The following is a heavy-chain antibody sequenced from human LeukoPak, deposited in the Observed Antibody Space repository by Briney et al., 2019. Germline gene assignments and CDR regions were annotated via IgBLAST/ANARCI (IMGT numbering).Heavy chain of an antibody. CDR2: INPSGGST. CDR1: GYTFTSYD. CDR3: ARAEYGSGSYGGSATR. Sequence: ASVTVSCTASGYTFTSYDINWVRQATGQGLEWMGWINPSGGSTSYAQKFQGRVTMTRDTSTSTVYMELSSLRSEDTAVYYCARAEYGSGSYGGSATRWGQGTLVTVSS. V-gene: IGHV1-46*01. D-gene: IGHD3-10*01. J-gene: IGHJ4*02.